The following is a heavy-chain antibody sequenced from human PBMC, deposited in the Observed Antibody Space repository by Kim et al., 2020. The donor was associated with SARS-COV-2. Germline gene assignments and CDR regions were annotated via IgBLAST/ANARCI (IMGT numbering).Heavy chain of an antibody. CDR3: TTEELWFGEYSFDP. Sequence: GGSLRLSCAASGFTFSNAWMSWVRQAPGKGLEWVGRIKSKTDGGTTDYAAPVKGRFTISRDDSKNTLYLQMNSLKTEDTAVYYCTTEELWFGEYSFDPWGQGTLVTVSS. V-gene: IGHV3-15*01. J-gene: IGHJ5*01. CDR2: IKSKTDGGTT. CDR1: GFTFSNAW. D-gene: IGHD3-10*01.